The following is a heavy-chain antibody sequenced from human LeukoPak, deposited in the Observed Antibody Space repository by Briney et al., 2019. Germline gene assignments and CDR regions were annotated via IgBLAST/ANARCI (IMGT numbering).Heavy chain of an antibody. J-gene: IGHJ5*02. CDR2: IIPILGIA. V-gene: IGHV1-69*04. D-gene: IGHD6-19*01. CDR3: ARDSPFTLAVAGTNWFDP. Sequence: SVKVSCKASGGTFSSYAISWVRQAPGQGLEWMGRIIPILGIANYAQKFQGRVTITADKSTSTAYMELSSLRSEDTAVYYCARDSPFTLAVAGTNWFDPWGQGTLVTVSS. CDR1: GGTFSSYA.